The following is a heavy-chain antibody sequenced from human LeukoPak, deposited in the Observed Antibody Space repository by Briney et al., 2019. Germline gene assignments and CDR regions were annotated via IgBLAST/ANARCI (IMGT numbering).Heavy chain of an antibody. J-gene: IGHJ5*02. Sequence: ASVTVSCKASGYTFTSYYMHWVRQAPGQGLEWMGIINPSGGSTSYAQKFQGRVTMTRDTSTSTVYMELSSLRSEDTAVYYCARDYGSGSYEGYWFDPWGQGTLVTVSS. D-gene: IGHD3-10*01. CDR3: ARDYGSGSYEGYWFDP. V-gene: IGHV1-46*01. CDR2: INPSGGST. CDR1: GYTFTSYY.